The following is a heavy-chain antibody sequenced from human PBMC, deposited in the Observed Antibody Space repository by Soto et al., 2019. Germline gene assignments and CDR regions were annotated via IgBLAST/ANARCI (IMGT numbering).Heavy chain of an antibody. J-gene: IGHJ5*02. CDR1: GGSFSGYY. Sequence: QVQLQQWGAGLLKPSETLSLTCAVYGGSFSGYYWSWIRQPPGKGLEWIGEINHSGSTNYNPSLKSRVTIAVDTSKNQFSLKLSSVTAADTAVYYCARGSQQLGRGNWVDPWGQGTLVTVSS. V-gene: IGHV4-34*01. CDR3: ARGSQQLGRGNWVDP. D-gene: IGHD6-13*01. CDR2: INHSGST.